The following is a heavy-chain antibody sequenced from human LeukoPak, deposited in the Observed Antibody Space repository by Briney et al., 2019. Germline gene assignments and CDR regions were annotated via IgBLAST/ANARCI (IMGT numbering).Heavy chain of an antibody. Sequence: GGSLRLSCAASGFTFTNYWMSWVRQAPGKGLELVANIKQDRSEKYYADSVKGRFTISRDNSKNTLYLQMNSLRAEDTAVYYCAKFSKGGYSYGDDDYWGQGTLVTVSS. J-gene: IGHJ4*02. V-gene: IGHV3-7*01. D-gene: IGHD5-18*01. CDR3: AKFSKGGYSYGDDDY. CDR2: IKQDRSEK. CDR1: GFTFTNYW.